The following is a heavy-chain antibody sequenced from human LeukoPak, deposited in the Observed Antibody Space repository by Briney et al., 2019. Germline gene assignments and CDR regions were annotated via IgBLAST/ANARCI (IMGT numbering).Heavy chain of an antibody. D-gene: IGHD6-6*01. CDR1: GYTFTSYG. CDR3: AASSIAALSSDY. Sequence: ASVKVSCKASGYTFTSYGIRWVRQAPGQGLEWMGWISAYNGNTNYAQKLQGRVTMTTDTSTSTAYMELRSLISDDTAVYYCAASSIAALSSDYWGQGTLVTVSS. CDR2: ISAYNGNT. J-gene: IGHJ4*02. V-gene: IGHV1-18*01.